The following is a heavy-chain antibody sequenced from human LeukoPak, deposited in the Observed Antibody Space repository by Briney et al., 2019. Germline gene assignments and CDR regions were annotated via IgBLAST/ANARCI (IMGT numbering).Heavy chain of an antibody. J-gene: IGHJ6*03. CDR2: IYYSGST. CDR3: ARDRRVTYYYYYMDV. Sequence: SVTLSLTCTVSGGSISSYYWSWIRQPPGKGLEWIGYIYYSGSTNYNPSLKSRVTISVDTSKNQFSLKLSSVTAADTAVYYCARDRRVTYYYYYMDVWGKGTTVTVSS. CDR1: GGSISSYY. V-gene: IGHV4-59*01. D-gene: IGHD2-21*02.